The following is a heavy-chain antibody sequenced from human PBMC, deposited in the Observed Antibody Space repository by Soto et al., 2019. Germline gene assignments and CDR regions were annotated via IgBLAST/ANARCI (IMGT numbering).Heavy chain of an antibody. D-gene: IGHD1-1*01. Sequence: QLQLQESGPGLVKPSGTLSLTCAVSGDSVSSNKWWGWVRQSPGKGLAWIADMFHSGTTNYSPSLGSRVTLSIDKSKNQSSLRPNSVTVADTAVYFCMMGPGFYKIESWGQGTLVSVSS. J-gene: IGHJ4*02. CDR1: GDSVSSNKW. V-gene: IGHV4-4*02. CDR2: MFHSGTT. CDR3: MMGPGFYKIES.